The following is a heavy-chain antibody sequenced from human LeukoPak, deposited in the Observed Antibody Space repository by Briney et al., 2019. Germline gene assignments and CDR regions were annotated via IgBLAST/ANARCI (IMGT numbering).Heavy chain of an antibody. D-gene: IGHD6-13*01. CDR3: ARDGRGISAAGSPYGMDV. Sequence: GGSLRLSCAASGFTFSIYLMIWVRQAPGKGGEGVANVKQDGSEKFYVDSVKGRFTISRDNAKNSLYLQMNRLRAEATAVYYCARDGRGISAAGSPYGMDVWGQGTTVTVSS. CDR1: GFTFSIYL. J-gene: IGHJ6*02. CDR2: VKQDGSEK. V-gene: IGHV3-7*01.